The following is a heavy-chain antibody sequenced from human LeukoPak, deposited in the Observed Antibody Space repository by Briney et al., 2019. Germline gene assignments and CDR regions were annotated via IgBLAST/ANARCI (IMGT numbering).Heavy chain of an antibody. CDR1: GFTFDDYA. D-gene: IGHD2-2*01. CDR3: AKDRSIVVVPADDTPLSYGMDV. V-gene: IGHV3-9*01. Sequence: PGGSLRPSCAASGFTFDDYAMHWVRQAPGKGLEWVSGISWNSGSIGYADSVKGRYTISRDNAKNSLYLQMNSLRAEDTALYYCAKDRSIVVVPADDTPLSYGMDVWGQGTTVTVSS. J-gene: IGHJ6*02. CDR2: ISWNSGSI.